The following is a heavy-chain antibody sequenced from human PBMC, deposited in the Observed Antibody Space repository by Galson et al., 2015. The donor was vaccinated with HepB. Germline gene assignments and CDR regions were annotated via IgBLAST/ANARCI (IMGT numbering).Heavy chain of an antibody. V-gene: IGHV3-21*01. CDR1: GFTFSSYS. CDR3: ARGFEQWVY. Sequence: LRLSCAASGFTFSSYSMNWVRQAPGKGLELVASISSSSSYISYADSVKGRFTISRDNAKNSVYLQMNSLKAEDTALYYCARGFEQWVYWGQGTLVTVSS. CDR2: ISSSSSYI. J-gene: IGHJ4*02. D-gene: IGHD6-19*01.